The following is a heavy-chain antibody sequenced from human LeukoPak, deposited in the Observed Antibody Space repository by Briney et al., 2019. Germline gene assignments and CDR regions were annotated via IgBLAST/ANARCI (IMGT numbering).Heavy chain of an antibody. Sequence: GGSLRPSCTASGFTVSHNYMHWVRQAPGKGLEWVSVIHSGGSSYHADSVKGRFTISRDNSKNTVFLQLNSLRAEDTAVYYCARGPPAGNFIDFWGQGTLVTVSS. CDR1: GFTVSHNY. CDR2: IHSGGSS. CDR3: ARGPPAGNFIDF. J-gene: IGHJ4*02. D-gene: IGHD2-2*01. V-gene: IGHV3-53*01.